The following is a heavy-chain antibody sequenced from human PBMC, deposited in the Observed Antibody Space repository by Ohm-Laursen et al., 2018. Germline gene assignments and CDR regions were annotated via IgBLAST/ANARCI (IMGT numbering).Heavy chain of an antibody. Sequence: TLSLTCSVSGGSISSGGYYWSWIRQHPGKGLEWIGYIYYSGSTYYNPSLKSRVTISVDTSKNQFSLKLSSVTAADTAVYYCARVEQYYGMDVWGQGTTVTVSS. CDR3: ARVEQYYGMDV. CDR1: GGSISSGGYY. D-gene: IGHD5-24*01. V-gene: IGHV4-31*03. CDR2: IYYSGST. J-gene: IGHJ6*02.